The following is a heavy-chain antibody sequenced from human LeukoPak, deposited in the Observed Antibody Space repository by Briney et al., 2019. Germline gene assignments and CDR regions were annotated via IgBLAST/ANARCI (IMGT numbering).Heavy chain of an antibody. Sequence: GGSLRLSCAASGFNFSTYWMTWVRQVPGKGLEWVANIKEDGSEIYYVDAVKGRFSISRDNAKTSLYLQMNSLSVADTTVYYCVTDQTGRHPYFFDYWGQGTLVTVSS. CDR2: IKEDGSEI. CDR3: VTDQTGRHPYFFDY. D-gene: IGHD3-10*01. CDR1: GFNFSTYW. V-gene: IGHV3-7*01. J-gene: IGHJ4*02.